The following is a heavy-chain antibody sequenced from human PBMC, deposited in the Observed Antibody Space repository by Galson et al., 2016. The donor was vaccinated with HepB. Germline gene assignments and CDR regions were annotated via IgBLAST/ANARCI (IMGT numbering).Heavy chain of an antibody. CDR2: INDGGIT. V-gene: IGHV4-34*01. D-gene: IGHD2/OR15-2a*01. CDR3: ARGRGRTWPTSDY. CDR1: GGSISGYH. Sequence: SETLSLTCDVHGGSISGYHWNWIRQPPGKGLEWLGEINDGGITSYSPSLESRVTVSVDLSKSQLSLNLVAVTAADTAVYYWARGRGRTWPTSDYWGQGVLVTVSS. J-gene: IGHJ4*02.